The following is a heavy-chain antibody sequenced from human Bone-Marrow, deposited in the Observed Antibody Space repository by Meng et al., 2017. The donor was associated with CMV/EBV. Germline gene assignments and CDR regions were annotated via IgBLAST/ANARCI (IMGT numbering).Heavy chain of an antibody. CDR2: INPNSGGT. D-gene: IGHD2-2*01. CDR3: VMVPLVVSSAKGIDWFDP. J-gene: IGHJ5*02. Sequence: ASVKVSCKGSVYTFTGYYMHWVRQAPGQGLEWMGWINPNSGGTNYAQKFQGRVTMTSDTCIITAYMELSRVRSDDTAVYYFVMVPLVVSSAKGIDWFDPWGQGTLVTVSS. V-gene: IGHV1-2*02. CDR1: VYTFTGYY.